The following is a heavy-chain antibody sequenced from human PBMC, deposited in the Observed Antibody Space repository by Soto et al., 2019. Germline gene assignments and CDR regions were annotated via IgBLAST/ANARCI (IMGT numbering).Heavy chain of an antibody. CDR2: IIPIFGTA. D-gene: IGHD3-3*01. CDR1: GGTFSSYA. Sequence: QVQLVQSGAEVKKPGSSVKVSCKASGGTFSSYAISWVRQAPGQGLEWMGGIIPIFGTANYAQKFQGRVTITADESTSTAYMELSSLRSEDTAVYYCARGIITIFGVDILHGYYGMDVWGQGTTVTVSS. CDR3: ARGIITIFGVDILHGYYGMDV. V-gene: IGHV1-69*01. J-gene: IGHJ6*02.